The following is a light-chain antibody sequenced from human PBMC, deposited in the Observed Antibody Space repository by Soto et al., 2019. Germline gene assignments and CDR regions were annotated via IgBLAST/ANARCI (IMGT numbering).Light chain of an antibody. J-gene: IGLJ1*01. CDR1: SGDIGDYNY. Sequence: QSALTQPASVSGSPGQSITISCVGTSGDIGDYNYVSWYQHHQGKVPTVIIYDVSNRSSGVSYRFSGTKSGNRASLTVSGLQAEGEDDYYCCSYTRSGTLIFGTGTKLTAL. V-gene: IGLV2-14*03. CDR2: DVS. CDR3: CSYTRSGTLI.